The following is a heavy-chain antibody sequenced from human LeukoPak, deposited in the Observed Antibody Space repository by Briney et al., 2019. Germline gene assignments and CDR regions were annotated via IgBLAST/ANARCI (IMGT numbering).Heavy chain of an antibody. D-gene: IGHD4-11*01. J-gene: IGHJ4*02. CDR2: INHRGST. V-gene: IGHV4-34*01. Sequence: SETLSLTCAVYDGSFTGCFWNWIRQSPGKGLGWIGEINHRGSTNYNPSLKSRLTISVDTSKNQFSLRLTSVTAADTGVYFCARDPTTVMTVPWYFDTWGQGTLVTVSS. CDR3: ARDPTTVMTVPWYFDT. CDR1: DGSFTGCF.